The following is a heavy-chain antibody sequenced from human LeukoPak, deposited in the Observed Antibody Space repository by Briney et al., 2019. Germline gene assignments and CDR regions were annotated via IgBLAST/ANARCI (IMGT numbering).Heavy chain of an antibody. CDR1: GFTFSSYW. CDR3: ARDPRGYCSGGSCYGDY. CDR2: IKQDGSEK. V-gene: IGHV3-7*01. J-gene: IGHJ4*02. Sequence: PGGSLRLSCAASGFTFSSYWMSWVRQAPGKGLEWVANIKQDGSEKYYVDSVKGRFTISRDNAKNSLYLQMNSLRAEDTAVYYCARDPRGYCSGGSCYGDYWGQGTLVTVSS. D-gene: IGHD2-15*01.